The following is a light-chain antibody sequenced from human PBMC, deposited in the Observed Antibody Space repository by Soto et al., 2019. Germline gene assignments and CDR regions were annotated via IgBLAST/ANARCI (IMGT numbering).Light chain of an antibody. J-gene: IGKJ5*01. CDR2: GAS. V-gene: IGKV3-20*01. CDR1: QSVSSSY. CDR3: QQYGSSPFT. Sequence: EIVLTQSTGPLSLSPGERATLSCMTSQSVSSSYLAWYQQKPGQAPRLLIYGASSRATGIPDRFSGSGSGTDFTLTISRLEPEDFAVYYCQQYGSSPFTFGQGTRLEIK.